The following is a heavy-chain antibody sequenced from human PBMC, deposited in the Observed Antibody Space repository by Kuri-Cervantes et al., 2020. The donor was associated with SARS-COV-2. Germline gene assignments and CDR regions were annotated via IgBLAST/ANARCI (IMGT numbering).Heavy chain of an antibody. D-gene: IGHD3-3*01. V-gene: IGHV3-11*01. Sequence: GESLKISFAASGFTFSDYYLSWVRQAPGKGLEWVSYISRSGSTIYYADTVKGRFTISRDNAKNSLYLQMNSLRAEDTAVYYCSRDRAITIFGVVNNENWFDPWGQGTLVTVSS. J-gene: IGHJ5*02. CDR3: SRDRAITIFGVVNNENWFDP. CDR2: ISRSGSTI. CDR1: GFTFSDYY.